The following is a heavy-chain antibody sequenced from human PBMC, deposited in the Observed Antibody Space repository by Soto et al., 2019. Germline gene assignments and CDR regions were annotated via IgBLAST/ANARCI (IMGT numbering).Heavy chain of an antibody. CDR1: GGSISSYY. CDR3: ARDALVGYDSSGHYGGGWFDP. CDR2: IYYTGST. Sequence: SETLSLTCTVSGGSISSYYWSWVRQPPGKGLEWIGYIYYTGSTNYNPSLRGRVTISVDTSKNQFSLKLSSVTAADTAVYYCARDALVGYDSSGHYGGGWFDPWGQGNLVTLSS. D-gene: IGHD3-22*01. J-gene: IGHJ5*02. V-gene: IGHV4-59*01.